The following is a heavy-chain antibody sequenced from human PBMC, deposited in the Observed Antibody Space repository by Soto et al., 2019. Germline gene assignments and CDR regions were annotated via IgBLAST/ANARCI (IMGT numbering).Heavy chain of an antibody. D-gene: IGHD7-27*01. V-gene: IGHV3-49*04. CDR2: IRSKAYGGTT. CDR3: TTWGGFDY. Sequence: EVQLVESGGGLVQPGRSLRLSCTASGFTFGDYAMSWVRQAPGKGLEWVGFIRSKAYGGTTEYAASVKGRFTISRDDSKSIAYLQMNSLKTEDTAVYYCTTWGGFDYWGQGTLVTVSS. CDR1: GFTFGDYA. J-gene: IGHJ4*02.